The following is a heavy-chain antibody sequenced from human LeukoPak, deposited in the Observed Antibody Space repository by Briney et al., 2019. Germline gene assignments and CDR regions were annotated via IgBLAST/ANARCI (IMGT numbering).Heavy chain of an antibody. CDR1: GYTFTSSG. CDR2: ISGYNGET. Sequence: ASVKVSCKASGYTFTSSGISWVRQAPGQGLEWMGWISGYNGETNYAQKLQGRVTMTTDTSTSTAYMELRSLRSDDTAVYYCARGVSGSDGFSYYYMDVWGKGTTVTVSS. J-gene: IGHJ6*03. D-gene: IGHD1-26*01. V-gene: IGHV1-18*01. CDR3: ARGVSGSDGFSYYYMDV.